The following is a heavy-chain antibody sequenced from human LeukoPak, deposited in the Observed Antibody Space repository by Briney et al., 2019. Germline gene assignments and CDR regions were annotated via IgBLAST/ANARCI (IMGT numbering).Heavy chain of an antibody. CDR1: GGSFSGYY. D-gene: IGHD5-12*01. V-gene: IGHV4-34*01. CDR2: INHSGST. Sequence: PSETLSLTCAVYGGSFSGYYWSWIRQPPGKGLEWIGEINHSGSTNYNPSLKSRVTISVDTSKNQFSLKLSSVTAADTAVYYCARRGRVKATKNWFDPWGQGTLVTVSS. CDR3: ARRGRVKATKNWFDP. J-gene: IGHJ5*02.